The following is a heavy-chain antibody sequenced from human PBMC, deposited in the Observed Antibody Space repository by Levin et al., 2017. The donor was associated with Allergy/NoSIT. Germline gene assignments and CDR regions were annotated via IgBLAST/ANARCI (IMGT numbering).Heavy chain of an antibody. Sequence: GGSLRLSCAASGFTFSTYWMHWVRQAPGKGLEWVSRINSDGSSTSSADSVKGRFTISRDNAKNTLYLQMNSLRAEDTAVYYCARDLVVSAPHVGDFDYWGQGTLVTVSS. V-gene: IGHV3-74*01. J-gene: IGHJ4*02. D-gene: IGHD3-16*01. CDR1: GFTFSTYW. CDR3: ARDLVVSAPHVGDFDY. CDR2: INSDGSST.